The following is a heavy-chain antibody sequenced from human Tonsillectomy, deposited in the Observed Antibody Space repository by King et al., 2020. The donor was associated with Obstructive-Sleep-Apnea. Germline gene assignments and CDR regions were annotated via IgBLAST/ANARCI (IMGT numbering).Heavy chain of an antibody. CDR3: AGQGDLLELRDDALDI. CDR2: IFPADSDT. CDR1: GYNFAINW. D-gene: IGHD1-7*01. J-gene: IGHJ3*02. Sequence: VQLVESRAEVKKPGESLNISCKASGYNFAINWIGWVLQMPGKGLQWMGIIFPADSDTRYSPSFQSRVTLSADKSISTAYLQWSSLKASDTAMYYCAGQGDLLELRDDALDIWGQGTMVTVSS. V-gene: IGHV5-51*01.